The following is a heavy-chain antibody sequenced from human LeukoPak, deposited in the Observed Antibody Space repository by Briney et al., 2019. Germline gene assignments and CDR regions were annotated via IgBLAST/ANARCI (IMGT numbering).Heavy chain of an antibody. CDR2: ISPDATNS. CDR3: SLLSSCSGGSCDYFDY. J-gene: IGHJ4*02. V-gene: IGHV3-74*03. D-gene: IGHD2-15*01. Sequence: GGSLRLSCAASGFTFSVYYIFWVRQAPGKGLVWVSNISPDATNSKYADFVEGRFTISRDNAKNTLYLQMNSLRAEDTAVYYCSLLSSCSGGSCDYFDYWGQGTLVTVSS. CDR1: GFTFSVYY.